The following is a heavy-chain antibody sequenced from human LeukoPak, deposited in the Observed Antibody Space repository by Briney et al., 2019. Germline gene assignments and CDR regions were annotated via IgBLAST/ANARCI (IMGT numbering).Heavy chain of an antibody. D-gene: IGHD2-2*01. J-gene: IGHJ6*02. CDR2: IYYSGST. Sequence: SETLSLTCTVSGGSISSSSYYWGWIRQPPGKGLEWIGSIYYSGSTYYNPSLKSRVTISVDTSKNQFPLKLSSVTAADTAVYYCARTIRSSTSPYYYYGMDVWGQGTTVTVSS. CDR1: GGSISSSSYY. V-gene: IGHV4-39*01. CDR3: ARTIRSSTSPYYYYGMDV.